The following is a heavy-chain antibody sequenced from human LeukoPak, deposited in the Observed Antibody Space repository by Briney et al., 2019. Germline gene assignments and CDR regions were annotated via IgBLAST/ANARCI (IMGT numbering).Heavy chain of an antibody. Sequence: GGSLRLSCAASGFTFSSYGMHWGRQAPGKGLEWVAVISYDGSNKYYADSVKGRFTISRDNSKNTLYLQMNSLRAEDTAVYHCAKDLRTFRYCSGGSCYIDAFDIWGQGTMVTVSS. V-gene: IGHV3-30*18. CDR1: GFTFSSYG. CDR3: AKDLRTFRYCSGGSCYIDAFDI. D-gene: IGHD2-15*01. CDR2: ISYDGSNK. J-gene: IGHJ3*02.